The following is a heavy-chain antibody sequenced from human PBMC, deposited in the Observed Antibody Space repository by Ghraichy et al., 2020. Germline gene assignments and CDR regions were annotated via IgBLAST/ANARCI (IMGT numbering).Heavy chain of an antibody. J-gene: IGHJ6*02. CDR1: GYTFTSYG. V-gene: IGHV1-18*04. CDR2: ISAYNGNT. Sequence: ASVKVSCKASGYTFTSYGISWVRQAPGQGLEWMGWISAYNGNTNYAQKLQGRVTMTTDTSTSTAYMELRSLRSDDTAVYYCARDRTPPLDGILWFGELSTDYGMDVWGQGTTVTVSS. CDR3: ARDRTPPLDGILWFGELSTDYGMDV. D-gene: IGHD3-10*01.